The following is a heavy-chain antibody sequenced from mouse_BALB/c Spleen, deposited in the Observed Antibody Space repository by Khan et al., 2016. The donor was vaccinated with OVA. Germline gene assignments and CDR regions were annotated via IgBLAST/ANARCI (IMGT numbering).Heavy chain of an antibody. CDR3: ARHEYDYGSIPYGDY. V-gene: IGHV5-9-3*01. J-gene: IGHJ2*01. CDR2: IRTGGTYT. Sequence: EVELVESGGGLVKPGGSLKLSCVASGFIFSRYSMSWVRQTPEKRLEWVASIRTGGTYTYHLDSVKGRFTRSRDNADNTLYLQLNRQRPVDTPIYYGARHEYDYGSIPYGDYCGQGTTLTVAS. CDR1: GFIFSRYS. D-gene: IGHD1-1*01.